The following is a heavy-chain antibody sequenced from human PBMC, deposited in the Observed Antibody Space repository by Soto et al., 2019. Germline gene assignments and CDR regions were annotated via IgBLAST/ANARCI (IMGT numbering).Heavy chain of an antibody. Sequence: PSETLSLTCTVSGASISSNGYYWNWIRQHPGTGLEWIGYIYHSGSTYYNPSLKSRVTISLDMSKNRFSLNLSSVTAADTAIYYCARAQVLRYFDWLPNPAFPFDIWGQGTMVTVSS. CDR2: IYHSGST. V-gene: IGHV4-31*03. J-gene: IGHJ3*02. CDR3: ARAQVLRYFDWLPNPAFPFDI. D-gene: IGHD3-9*01. CDR1: GASISSNGYY.